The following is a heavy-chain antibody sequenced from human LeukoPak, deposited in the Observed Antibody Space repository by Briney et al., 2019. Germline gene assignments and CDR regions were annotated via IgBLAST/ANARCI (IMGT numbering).Heavy chain of an antibody. V-gene: IGHV1-2*02. CDR2: INPNSGGT. Sequence: ASVKVSCKASGGTFSSYAISWVRQAPGQGLEWMGWINPNSGGTNYAQKFQGRVTMTRDTSISTAYMELSRLRSDDTAVYYCAREGYCSGGSCYADWFDPWGQGTLVTVSS. J-gene: IGHJ5*02. CDR1: GGTFSSYA. D-gene: IGHD2-15*01. CDR3: AREGYCSGGSCYADWFDP.